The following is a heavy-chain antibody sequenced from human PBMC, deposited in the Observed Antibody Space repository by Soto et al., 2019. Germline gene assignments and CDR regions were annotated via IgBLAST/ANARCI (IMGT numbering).Heavy chain of an antibody. V-gene: IGHV4-4*02. CDR1: GGSISNSNW. Sequence: SETLSLTCAVFGGSISNSNWWTWVRQHPGKGLDWIGEIFHSGSTNYNSSLMGRVTISVDKANNQFSLKLSSVTAADTAVYYCAHRPIVGAAIWGQGTLVTVSS. D-gene: IGHD1-26*01. J-gene: IGHJ4*02. CDR2: IFHSGST. CDR3: AHRPIVGAAI.